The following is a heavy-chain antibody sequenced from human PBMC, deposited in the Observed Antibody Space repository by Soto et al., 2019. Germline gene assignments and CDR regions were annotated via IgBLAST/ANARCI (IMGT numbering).Heavy chain of an antibody. J-gene: IGHJ4*02. CDR2: IFPLTDTP. Sequence: SVEVSCKASGGTFSSYTISWVPQAPGQGLEWMGSIFPLTDTPDYAQNFQARLTISADKATSTAYMELSSLTSDDTAMYFCARGPLVVFNYFESCGQGTLVTV. CDR3: ARGPLVVFNYFES. CDR1: GGTFSSYT. V-gene: IGHV1-69*08.